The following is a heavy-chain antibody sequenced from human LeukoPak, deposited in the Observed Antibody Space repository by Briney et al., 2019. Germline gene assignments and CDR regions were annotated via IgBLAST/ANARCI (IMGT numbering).Heavy chain of an antibody. V-gene: IGHV4-59*01. D-gene: IGHD1-26*01. J-gene: IGHJ4*02. CDR2: IYYTGST. Sequence: SETLSLTCTVSGGSISYYYWTWIRQSPGKGLEWIGQIYYTGSTYYNPSLKSRVTISVDTSKNQFSLKLSSVTAADTAVYYCATSREGATDYWGQGTLVTVSS. CDR3: ATSREGATDY. CDR1: GGSISYYY.